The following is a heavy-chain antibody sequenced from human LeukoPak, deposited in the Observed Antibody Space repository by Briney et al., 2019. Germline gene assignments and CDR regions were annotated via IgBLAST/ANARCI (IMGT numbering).Heavy chain of an antibody. J-gene: IGHJ5*02. CDR3: ARDVIGLSSTSETWFDP. Sequence: SETLSLTCTVSGGSISSYYWSWIRQPAGKGLEWIGRIYTSGSTNYNPSLKSRVTMSVDTSKNQFSLKLSSVTAADTAVYYCARDVIGLSSTSETWFDPWGQGTLVTVSS. CDR2: IYTSGST. V-gene: IGHV4-4*07. D-gene: IGHD2-2*01. CDR1: GGSISSYY.